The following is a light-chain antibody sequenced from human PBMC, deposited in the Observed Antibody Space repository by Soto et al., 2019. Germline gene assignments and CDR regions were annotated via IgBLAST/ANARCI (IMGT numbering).Light chain of an antibody. CDR1: QGIRSY. Sequence: IQLTQSPSSLSASVGDRVTITCRASQGIRSYVAWYQQKPGKAPKLLMYGASTLQSGVPSRFSGSGSGTDFTLTISSLQPEDFATYFCQQLNSYPLTFGGGTKVDIK. V-gene: IGKV1-9*01. CDR3: QQLNSYPLT. CDR2: GAS. J-gene: IGKJ4*01.